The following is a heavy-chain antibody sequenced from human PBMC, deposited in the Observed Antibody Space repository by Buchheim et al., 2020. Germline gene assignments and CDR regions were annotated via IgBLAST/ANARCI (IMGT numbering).Heavy chain of an antibody. CDR3: VKGSGIYYHLMDV. V-gene: IGHV4-30-2*01. CDR1: GGSISNGGFS. J-gene: IGHJ6*02. D-gene: IGHD6-13*01. Sequence: QLQLQESGSGLVKPSQTLSVTCTVSGGSISNGGFSWNWIRQPQGKGLEWIGCIYYSGDSYYNPSLKSRVTMSVDGSKNQFFLRLTSVTAADAAVYYCVKGSGIYYHLMDVWGQGTT. CDR2: IYYSGDS.